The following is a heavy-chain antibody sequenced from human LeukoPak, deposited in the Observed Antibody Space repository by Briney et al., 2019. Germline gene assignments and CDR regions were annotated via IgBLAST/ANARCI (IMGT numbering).Heavy chain of an antibody. CDR1: GFTFNSYT. CDR3: AKSLYSGYDWEYFDY. CDR2: ISSSSNYI. J-gene: IGHJ4*02. D-gene: IGHD5-12*01. V-gene: IGHV3-21*01. Sequence: GGSLRLTCAASGFTFNSYTMNWVRQAPGKGLEWVSSISSSSNYIYYADSVKGRLTISRDDAKNSLYLQMNSLRAEDTAMYYCAKSLYSGYDWEYFDYWGQGTLVTVSS.